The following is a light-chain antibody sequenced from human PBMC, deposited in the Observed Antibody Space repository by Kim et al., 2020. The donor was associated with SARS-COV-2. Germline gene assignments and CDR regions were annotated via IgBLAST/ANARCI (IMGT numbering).Light chain of an antibody. CDR3: QQYKSYPYT. CDR1: QSISSW. J-gene: IGKJ2*01. CDR2: KAS. V-gene: IGKV1-5*03. Sequence: SASVGDRVTITCRASQSISSWLAWYQQKPGKAPKVLIYKASSLESGVPPRFSGSGSGTEFTLTISSLQPDDFATYYCQQYKSYPYTFGQGTKLEI.